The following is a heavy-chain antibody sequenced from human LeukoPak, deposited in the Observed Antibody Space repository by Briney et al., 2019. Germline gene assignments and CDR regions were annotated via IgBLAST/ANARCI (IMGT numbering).Heavy chain of an antibody. V-gene: IGHV4-39*01. CDR3: ARSPLVPPAQAIYYYYYMDV. Sequence: PSETLSLTCTVSGGSISSGSYYWGWIRQPPGKGLEWIGSIYYSGSTYYNPSLKSRVTISVDTSKNQFSLKLSSVTAADTAVYYCARSPLVPPAQAIYYYYYMDVWGKGTTVTISS. J-gene: IGHJ6*03. D-gene: IGHD2-2*01. CDR1: GGSISSGSYY. CDR2: IYYSGST.